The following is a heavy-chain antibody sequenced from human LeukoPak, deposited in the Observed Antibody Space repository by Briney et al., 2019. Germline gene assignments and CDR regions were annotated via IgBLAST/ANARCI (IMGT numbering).Heavy chain of an antibody. D-gene: IGHD3-10*01. CDR2: ISGRGNRT. V-gene: IGHV3-23*01. Sequence: GGSLRLSCAASGFTFSSYAMNWARQAPGKGLEWVSGISGRGNRTYYADSVKGRFTISRDNSKNTLYLQMNSLRAEDTAIYYCAKAALYRSGSYYAYYFDFWGQGTLVTVSS. CDR1: GFTFSSYA. J-gene: IGHJ4*02. CDR3: AKAALYRSGSYYAYYFDF.